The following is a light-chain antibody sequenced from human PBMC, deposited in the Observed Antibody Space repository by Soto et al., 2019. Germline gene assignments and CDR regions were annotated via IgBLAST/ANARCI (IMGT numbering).Light chain of an antibody. Sequence: IQMTQTKSSLSASVGDRVTITCGASQSVSNYLNWYQQKPGKAPTLLIYAASTLQSGVPSRISGSGSGTDFTLTISSLQPEDFATYYSQQATSFPRPFGQVTMAAI. CDR3: QQATSFPRP. J-gene: IGKJ1*01. CDR2: AAS. V-gene: IGKV1-39*01. CDR1: QSVSNY.